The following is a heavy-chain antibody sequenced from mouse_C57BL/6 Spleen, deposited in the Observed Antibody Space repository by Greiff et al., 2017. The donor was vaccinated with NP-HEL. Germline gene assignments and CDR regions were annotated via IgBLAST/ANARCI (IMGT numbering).Heavy chain of an antibody. CDR1: GYTFTSYW. J-gene: IGHJ4*01. Sequence: VQLQQPGAELVKPGASVKLSCKASGYTFTSYWMHWVKQRPGRGLEWIGRIDTNSGGTKYNEKFKSKATLTVDKPSSTAYMQLSSLTSEDSAVYYCARYGRFRAMDYWGQGTSVTVSS. CDR2: IDTNSGGT. V-gene: IGHV1-72*01. CDR3: ARYGRFRAMDY. D-gene: IGHD1-1*01.